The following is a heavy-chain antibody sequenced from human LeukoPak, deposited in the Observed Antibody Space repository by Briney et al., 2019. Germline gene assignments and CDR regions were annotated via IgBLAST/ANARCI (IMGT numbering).Heavy chain of an antibody. CDR2: INPTGTTT. J-gene: IGHJ5*02. D-gene: IGHD3-10*01. CDR1: GYTFINNW. V-gene: IGHV1-46*01. Sequence: ASVKVSCKASGYTFINNWMHWVRQAPGQGLEWVGLINPTGTTTLYAQKFQGRVTLTRDMSTSTDYIELRSLKSEDTAEYYCARDNSVGDIAWWFDPWGQGTLVTVSS. CDR3: ARDNSVGDIAWWFDP.